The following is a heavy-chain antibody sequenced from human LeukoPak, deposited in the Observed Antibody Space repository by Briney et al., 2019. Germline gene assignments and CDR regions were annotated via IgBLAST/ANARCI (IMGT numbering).Heavy chain of an antibody. J-gene: IGHJ4*02. CDR3: ARGQWLGD. CDR2: INQDGSEK. D-gene: IGHD6-19*01. Sequence: GGSLRLSCAASGFTFRDYWMTWVRQTPGKGLEWVANINQDGSEKSYVDSVKGRFTISRDNAKNSLYLQMDSLRAEDTAVYYCARGQWLGDWGQGTLVTVSS. CDR1: GFTFRDYW. V-gene: IGHV3-7*04.